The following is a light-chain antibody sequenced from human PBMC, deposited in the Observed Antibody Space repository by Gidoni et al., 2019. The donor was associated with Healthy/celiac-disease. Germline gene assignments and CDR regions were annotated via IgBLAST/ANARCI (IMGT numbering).Light chain of an antibody. V-gene: IGLV7-46*01. CDR2: DTS. Sequence: QAVVTQEPSLTVSPGGTGTLTGGSSTGAVTSGHYPYWFQQKPGQAPRTLIYDTSNKHSWTPARFSGSLLGGKAALTLSGAQPEDEAEYYCLLSYSGARPVVFGGGTKLTVL. J-gene: IGLJ2*01. CDR3: LLSYSGARPVV. CDR1: TGAVTSGHY.